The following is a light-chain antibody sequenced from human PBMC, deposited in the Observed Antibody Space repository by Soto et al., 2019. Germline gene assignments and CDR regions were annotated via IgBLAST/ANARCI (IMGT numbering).Light chain of an antibody. J-gene: IGKJ2*01. CDR3: QQSYSTPFT. CDR1: QSISSY. CDR2: AAS. Sequence: DIQMTQSPFSLSASVGDRVTITCRASQSISSYLNWYQQKPGKAPNHLIYAASSLQSGVPSRFSGSASGTDFTLTISSLHPEDFATYYCQQSYSTPFTFGQGTKLEIK. V-gene: IGKV1-39*01.